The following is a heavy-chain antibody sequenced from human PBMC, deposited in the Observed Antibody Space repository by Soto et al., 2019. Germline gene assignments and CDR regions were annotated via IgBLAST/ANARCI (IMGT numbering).Heavy chain of an antibody. CDR3: ARGVRAVAAVGTIDP. D-gene: IGHD6-19*01. V-gene: IGHV4-31*03. Sequence: TLSLTCTVSGGSISSGGYYWSWIRQHPGKGLEWIGYIYYSGSTYYSPSLKSRVTISVDTSKNQFSLKLSSVTAADTAVYYCARGVRAVAAVGTIDPWGQGTLVTVSS. J-gene: IGHJ5*02. CDR1: GGSISSGGYY. CDR2: IYYSGST.